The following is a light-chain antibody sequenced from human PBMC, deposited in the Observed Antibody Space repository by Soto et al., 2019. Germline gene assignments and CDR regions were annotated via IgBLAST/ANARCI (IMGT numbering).Light chain of an antibody. Sequence: DIQMTQSPSTLSASVGDRVTITCRASQSISSWLAWYQQKPGKAPKLPIYDASSLESGVPSRFRGSGSGTDFTLTISCLQSEDFATYYFQQYYSYPLTFGQGTKVDIK. V-gene: IGKV1-5*01. J-gene: IGKJ1*01. CDR2: DAS. CDR1: QSISSW. CDR3: QQYYSYPLT.